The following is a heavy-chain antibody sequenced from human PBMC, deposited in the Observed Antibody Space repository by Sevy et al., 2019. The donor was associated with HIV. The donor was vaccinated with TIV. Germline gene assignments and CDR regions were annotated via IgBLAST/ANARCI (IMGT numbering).Heavy chain of an antibody. Sequence: SETLSLTCSVSGGPIDSSSYYWDWIRQSPGKGLEWIGGVYYTGRTYQSPSLKNRLTLSIDLSQSQFSLRLTSVTAAATAVYFCARRSFWANNWFDPWGQGTSVTVSS. D-gene: IGHD3-3*01. CDR1: GGPIDSSSYY. V-gene: IGHV4-39*01. CDR3: ARRSFWANNWFDP. CDR2: VYYTGRT. J-gene: IGHJ5*01.